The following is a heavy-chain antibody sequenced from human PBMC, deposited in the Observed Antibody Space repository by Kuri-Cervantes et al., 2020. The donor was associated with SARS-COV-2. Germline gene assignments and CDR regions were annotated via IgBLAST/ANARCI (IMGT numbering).Heavy chain of an antibody. J-gene: IGHJ6*02. Sequence: GESLKISCAASGFTFSRYTMNWVRQAPGKGLVWVSRINSDGSSTSYADSVKGRFTISRDNAKNTLYLQMNSLRAEDTAVYYCAREIQIGWGTTVTTWYYYYYGMDVWGQGTTVTVSS. CDR3: AREIQIGWGTTVTTWYYYYYGMDV. D-gene: IGHD4-11*01. CDR2: INSDGSST. CDR1: GFTFSRYT. V-gene: IGHV3-74*01.